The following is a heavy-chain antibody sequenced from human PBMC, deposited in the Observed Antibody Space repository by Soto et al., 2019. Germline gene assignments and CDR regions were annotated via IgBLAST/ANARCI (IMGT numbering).Heavy chain of an antibody. CDR3: ARAGGDGGNCYTLVGLRYGMDV. CDR2: IAYDGNNK. D-gene: IGHD2-15*01. CDR1: GFTFSNYA. J-gene: IGHJ6*02. Sequence: QVQLVESGGGVVQPGRSLRLSCAASGFTFSNYAMYWVRQAPGKGLEWVAVIAYDGNNKYYADSVKGRFTISRDNSKNALYLQMNSLRAEDTAVYYCARAGGDGGNCYTLVGLRYGMDVWGQGTTVTVSS. V-gene: IGHV3-30-3*01.